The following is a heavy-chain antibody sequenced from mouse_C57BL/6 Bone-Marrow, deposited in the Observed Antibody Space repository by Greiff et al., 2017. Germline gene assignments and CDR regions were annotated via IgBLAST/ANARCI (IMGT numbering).Heavy chain of an antibody. J-gene: IGHJ2*01. V-gene: IGHV14-2*01. CDR2: IDPEDGET. CDR1: GFNIKDYY. Sequence: VQLHQSGAELVKPGASVKLSCTASGFNIKDYYINWVKQRTEKGLEWIGRIDPEDGETKYAPKFQEKAHITADTYSNTAYLQLSSLTSEDTAVYYCTRALIYYGTNYWGQGTTLTVAS. D-gene: IGHD1-1*01. CDR3: TRALIYYGTNY.